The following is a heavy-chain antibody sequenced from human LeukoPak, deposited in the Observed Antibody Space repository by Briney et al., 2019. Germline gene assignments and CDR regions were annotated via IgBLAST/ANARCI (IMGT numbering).Heavy chain of an antibody. CDR3: ARDQQQLVSYYYYMDV. V-gene: IGHV1-46*03. D-gene: IGHD6-13*01. CDR2: INPSGGST. J-gene: IGHJ6*03. CDR1: GYTFTSYY. Sequence: GASVKVSCKASGYTFTSYYMNWVRHPPGQGLEWMGKINPSGGSTSYAQKFQGRVTMTRDTSTSTVYMELSSLRSEDTAVYYCARDQQQLVSYYYYMDVWGKGTTVTVSS.